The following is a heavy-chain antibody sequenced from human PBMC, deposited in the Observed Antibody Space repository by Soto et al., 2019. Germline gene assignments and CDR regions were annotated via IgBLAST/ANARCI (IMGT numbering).Heavy chain of an antibody. V-gene: IGHV4-39*02. J-gene: IGHJ6*02. CDR3: AKDPEYSSSWYGYYYYGMDV. CDR2: IYYSGST. CDR1: GGSISSSSYY. Sequence: PSETLSLSYTVSGGSISSSSYYWGWIRQPPGKGLEWIGSIYYSGSTYYNPSLKSRVTISVDTSKNQFSLKLSSVTAADTAVYYCAKDPEYSSSWYGYYYYGMDVWGQGTTVTVSS. D-gene: IGHD6-13*01.